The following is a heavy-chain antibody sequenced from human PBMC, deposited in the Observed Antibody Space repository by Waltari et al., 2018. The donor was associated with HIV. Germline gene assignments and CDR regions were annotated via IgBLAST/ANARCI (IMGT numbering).Heavy chain of an antibody. Sequence: QLQLQESGPGLVKPSEPLSLTCTVSGGSVGSSSTYWGWIRQPPGKGLEWIGSINYSGKSYYNPSLKSRVTISVAASNNQLSLNLSSVTAADTAVYYCAPYYYISSRHYFDSWGQGTLVTVSS. CDR2: INYSGKS. CDR3: APYYYISSRHYFDS. CDR1: GGSVGSSSTY. D-gene: IGHD3-16*01. J-gene: IGHJ4*02. V-gene: IGHV4-39*07.